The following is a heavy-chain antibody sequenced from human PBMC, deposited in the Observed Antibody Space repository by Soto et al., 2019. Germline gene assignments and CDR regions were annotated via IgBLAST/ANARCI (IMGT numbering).Heavy chain of an antibody. CDR3: ARGYGDYDY. Sequence: PSETLSLTCTVSGGSVCSGSYYWSWIRQPPGKGLEWIGYIYYSGSTNYNPSLKSRVTISVDTSKNQFSLKLSSVTAADTAVYYCARGYGDYDYWDQGTLVTVSS. D-gene: IGHD4-17*01. J-gene: IGHJ4*02. V-gene: IGHV4-61*01. CDR2: IYYSGST. CDR1: GGSVCSGSYY.